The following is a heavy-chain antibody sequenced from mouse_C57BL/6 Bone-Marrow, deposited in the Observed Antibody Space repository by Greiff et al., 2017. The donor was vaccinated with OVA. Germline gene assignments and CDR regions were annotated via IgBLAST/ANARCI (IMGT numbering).Heavy chain of an antibody. V-gene: IGHV1-82*01. CDR3: ARFYGSSYLGAMDY. D-gene: IGHD1-1*01. Sequence: VQLQQSGPELVKPGASVKISCKASGYAFSSSWMNWVKQRPGKGLEWIGRIYPGDGDTNYNGKFKGKATLTADKSSSTAYMQLSSLTSEDSAVYFCARFYGSSYLGAMDYWGQGTSVTVSS. J-gene: IGHJ4*01. CDR2: IYPGDGDT. CDR1: GYAFSSSW.